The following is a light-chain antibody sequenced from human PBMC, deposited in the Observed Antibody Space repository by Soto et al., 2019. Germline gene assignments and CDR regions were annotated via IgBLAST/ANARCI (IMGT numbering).Light chain of an antibody. V-gene: IGKV3-20*01. CDR1: QSGSRTY. CDR2: GAS. Sequence: EIVLTQSPGTLSLSPGERATLSCRASQSGSRTYLAWYQHKPGQAPRLLIYGASTRSTGIPDRFSGSGSGTDFTLTISRLEPEDFAVYDCQQYGSSPWTFGQGTNVEI. CDR3: QQYGSSPWT. J-gene: IGKJ1*01.